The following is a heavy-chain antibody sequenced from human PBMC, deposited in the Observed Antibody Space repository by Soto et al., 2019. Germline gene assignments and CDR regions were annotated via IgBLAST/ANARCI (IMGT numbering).Heavy chain of an antibody. J-gene: IGHJ4*02. CDR1: GYTFTSYG. CDR3: ARIHPPHYYDSSGLFDY. Sequence: ASVKVSCKASGYTFTSYGISWVRQAPGQGLEWMGWISAYNGNTNYAQKLQGRVTMTTDTSTSTAYMELRSLRSDDTAVYYCARIHPPHYYDSSGLFDYWGQGTLVTV. V-gene: IGHV1-18*04. CDR2: ISAYNGNT. D-gene: IGHD3-22*01.